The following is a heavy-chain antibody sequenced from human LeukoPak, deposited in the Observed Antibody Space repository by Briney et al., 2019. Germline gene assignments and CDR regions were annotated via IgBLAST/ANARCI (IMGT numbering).Heavy chain of an antibody. CDR1: GFTFGDYA. J-gene: IGHJ6*03. V-gene: IGHV3-48*01. CDR2: ISSSGSTI. D-gene: IGHD6-6*01. Sequence: GGSLRLSCRTSGFTFGDYAMNWVRQAPGKGLEWVSYISSSGSTIYYADSVKGRFTISRDNSKNTLYLQMNSLRAEDTAVYYCAKDPSSSLYYMDVWGKGTTVTVSS. CDR3: AKDPSSSLYYMDV.